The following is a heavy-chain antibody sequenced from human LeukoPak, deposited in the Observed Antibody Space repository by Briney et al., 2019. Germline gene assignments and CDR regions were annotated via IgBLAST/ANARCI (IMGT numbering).Heavy chain of an antibody. CDR3: ATTRYIVVVTAIPNWFDP. CDR2: ISGSGGST. CDR1: GFTFSSNA. Sequence: GGSLRLSCAASGFTFSSNAMSWVRQAPGKGLEWFSAISGSGGSTYYADSVKGRFTISRDNSKNTLYLQMNSLRAEDTAVYYCATTRYIVVVTAIPNWFDPWGQGTLVTVSS. D-gene: IGHD2-21*02. V-gene: IGHV3-23*01. J-gene: IGHJ5*02.